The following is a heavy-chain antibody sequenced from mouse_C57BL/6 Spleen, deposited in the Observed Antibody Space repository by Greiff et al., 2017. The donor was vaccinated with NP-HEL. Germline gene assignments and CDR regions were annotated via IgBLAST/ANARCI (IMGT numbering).Heavy chain of an antibody. J-gene: IGHJ4*01. CDR3: ARFCYSNYVCAMDY. CDR1: GYTFTDYN. D-gene: IGHD2-5*01. V-gene: IGHV1-18*01. CDR2: INPNNGGT. Sequence: EVQLQQSGPELVKPGASVKIPCKASGYTFTDYNMDWVKQSHGKSLEWIRDINPNNGGTIYNQKFKGKATLTVDKSSSTAYMELRSLTSEDTAVYYCARFCYSNYVCAMDYWGQGTSVTVSS.